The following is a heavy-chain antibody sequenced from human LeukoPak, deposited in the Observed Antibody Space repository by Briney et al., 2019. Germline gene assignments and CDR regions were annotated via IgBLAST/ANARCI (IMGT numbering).Heavy chain of an antibody. J-gene: IGHJ2*01. D-gene: IGHD4-23*01. CDR1: DGSISSSSYY. CDR2: TYYSGST. V-gene: IGHV4-39*01. CDR3: ARHLGGNSNDGSFDL. Sequence: PSETLSLTCTVSDGSISSSSYYWGWIRQPPGKGLEWIGSTYYSGSTYSNPSFKSRVTISVDTSKNQFSLKLSSVTAADTAVYYCARHLGGNSNDGSFDLWGRGTLVTVSS.